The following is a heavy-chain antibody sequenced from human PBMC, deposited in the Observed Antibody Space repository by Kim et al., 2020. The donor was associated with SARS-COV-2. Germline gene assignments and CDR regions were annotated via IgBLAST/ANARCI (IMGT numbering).Heavy chain of an antibody. V-gene: IGHV3-23*01. D-gene: IGHD1-1*01. CDR1: GFTFNNYA. Sequence: GGSLRLSCVASGFTFNNYAMAWVRQAPGEGLEWVSAINAGGFSTYYGDSVKGRFTISRDNSKNTLYLQMNSLKAEDTAVYYCARGAVIGTRAPDYWGQGTLVAVSP. CDR2: INAGGFST. CDR3: ARGAVIGTRAPDY. J-gene: IGHJ4*02.